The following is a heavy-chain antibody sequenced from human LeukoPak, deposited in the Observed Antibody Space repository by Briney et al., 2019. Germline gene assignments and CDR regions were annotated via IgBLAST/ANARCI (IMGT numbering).Heavy chain of an antibody. D-gene: IGHD2-15*01. CDR2: INWNGGST. V-gene: IGHV3-20*04. CDR1: GFTFDEHG. CDR3: AGGDRNGWYFDL. J-gene: IGHJ2*01. Sequence: GGSLRPSCAGSGFTFDEHGMSWVRQAPGKGLEWVSGINWNGGSTGYGDSVRGRFTISRDNAKKSLFLQMNSLRAEDTALYYCAGGDRNGWYFDLWGRGTLVTVSS.